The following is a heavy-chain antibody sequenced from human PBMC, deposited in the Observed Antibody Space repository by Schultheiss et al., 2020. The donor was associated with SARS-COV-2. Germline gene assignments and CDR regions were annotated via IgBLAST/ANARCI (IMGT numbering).Heavy chain of an antibody. CDR2: IHYIGST. V-gene: IGHV4-30-4*01. J-gene: IGHJ4*02. CDR3: ARDFLCAKDCASSFDY. D-gene: IGHD1-26*01. Sequence: SETLSLTCTVSGGSIRSGGYYWSWNRQSPGKGLEWIGYIHYIGSTYYNPSLKSRVTISMDMSKNQFSLMLNAVTAADTAVYYCARDFLCAKDCASSFDYWGEGGLVTV. CDR1: GGSIRSGGYY.